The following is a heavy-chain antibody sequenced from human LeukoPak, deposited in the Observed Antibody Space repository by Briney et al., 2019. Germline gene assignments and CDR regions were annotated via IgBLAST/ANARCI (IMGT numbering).Heavy chain of an antibody. D-gene: IGHD2-21*02. Sequence: PWGSLRLSCAGHGFSFSTYEINWVRQAPGKGLEWISYISSSEDSIYYADSVKGRFTVSRDNAKSSVFLQMNSLRVEDTAVYYCARETAHCGGDCYDYWGQGTLVTVSS. J-gene: IGHJ4*02. CDR2: ISSSEDSI. CDR3: ARETAHCGGDCYDY. V-gene: IGHV3-48*03. CDR1: GFSFSTYE.